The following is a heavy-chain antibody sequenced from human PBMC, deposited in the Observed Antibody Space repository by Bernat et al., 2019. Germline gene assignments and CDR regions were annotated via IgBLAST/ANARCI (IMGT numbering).Heavy chain of an antibody. Sequence: QVQLVDSGGGVVQPGRSLRLSCAASGFTFSSYGMHWVRQAPGKGLEWVAVISYDGSNKYYADSVKGRFTISRDNSKNTLYLQMNRLRAEDTAVYYCAKEIMRATVTTVVAFDIWGQGTMVTVSS. J-gene: IGHJ3*02. CDR3: AKEIMRATVTTVVAFDI. CDR1: GFTFSSYG. D-gene: IGHD4-17*01. V-gene: IGHV3-30*18. CDR2: ISYDGSNK.